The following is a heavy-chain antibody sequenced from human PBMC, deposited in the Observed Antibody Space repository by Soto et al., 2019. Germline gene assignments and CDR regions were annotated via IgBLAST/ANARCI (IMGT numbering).Heavy chain of an antibody. CDR2: IIPILGIA. CDR3: TRAGLSSGSPDY. CDR1: GGTFSSYT. V-gene: IGHV1-69*02. Sequence: QVQLVQSGAEVKKPGPSMKVSCKASGGTFSSYTISWVRQAPGQGLEWMGRIIPILGIANYAQKFQGRVTITADKSTSTAYMELSSLRSEDAAVYYCTRAGLSSGSPDYWGQGTLVTVSS. J-gene: IGHJ4*02. D-gene: IGHD6-19*01.